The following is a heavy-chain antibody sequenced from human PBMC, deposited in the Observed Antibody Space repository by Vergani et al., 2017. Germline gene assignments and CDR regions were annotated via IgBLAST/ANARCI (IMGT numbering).Heavy chain of an antibody. CDR1: GGSISSYY. D-gene: IGHD2-15*01. Sequence: QVQLQESGPGLVKPSETLSLTCTVPGGSISSYYWSWIRQPPGKGLEWIGYIYYSGSTNYNPPLKSRVTISVDTSKNQFSLKLSSVTAADTAVYYCARDNCSGGSCYLEEGDNWFDPWGQGTLVTVSS. J-gene: IGHJ5*02. CDR3: ARDNCSGGSCYLEEGDNWFDP. CDR2: IYYSGST. V-gene: IGHV4-59*01.